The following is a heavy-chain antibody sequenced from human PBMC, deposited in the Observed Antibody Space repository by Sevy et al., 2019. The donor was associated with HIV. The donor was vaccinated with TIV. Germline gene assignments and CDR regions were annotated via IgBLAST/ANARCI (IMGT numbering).Heavy chain of an antibody. D-gene: IGHD3-22*01. J-gene: IGHJ4*02. CDR1: GFTFRSYA. CDR2: ISYDGSNK. Sequence: GGSLRLSCAASGFTFRSYAMHWVRQAPGKGLEWMAVISYDGSNKYYADSVKGRFTISRDNSKNTLYLQMNSLRAEDTAVYYCARDLYYYDSSGYLDYWGQGTLVTVSS. CDR3: ARDLYYYDSSGYLDY. V-gene: IGHV3-30-3*01.